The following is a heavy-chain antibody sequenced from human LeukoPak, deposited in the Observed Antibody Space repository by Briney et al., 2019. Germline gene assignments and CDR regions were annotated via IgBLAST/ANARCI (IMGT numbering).Heavy chain of an antibody. CDR2: IYYSGST. D-gene: IGHD3-10*01. Sequence: SETLSLTCTVSGGSISSSSYYWGWIRQPPGKGLEWIGSIYYSGSTYYNPSLKSRVTISVDTSKNQFSLKLSSVTAADTAVYYCARGTYYYGSGSYYQYYYYMDVWGKGTTVTISS. CDR1: GGSISSSSYY. J-gene: IGHJ6*03. CDR3: ARGTYYYGSGSYYQYYYYMDV. V-gene: IGHV4-39*07.